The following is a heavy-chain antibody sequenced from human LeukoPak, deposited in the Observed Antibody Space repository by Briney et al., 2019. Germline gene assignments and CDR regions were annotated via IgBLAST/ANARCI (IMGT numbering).Heavy chain of an antibody. V-gene: IGHV4-39*07. CDR2: IYYSGST. D-gene: IGHD3-3*01. J-gene: IGHJ4*02. CDR1: GGSISSSSYS. Sequence: SETLSLTCTVSGGSISSSSYSWGWVRQPPGKGLEWIGSIYYSGSTYSTPSLKSRVTISVDTSKNQFSLKLSSVTAADTAVYYCARAGSPDWFGVVLPEVREFDYWGQGTLVTVSS. CDR3: ARAGSPDWFGVVLPEVREFDY.